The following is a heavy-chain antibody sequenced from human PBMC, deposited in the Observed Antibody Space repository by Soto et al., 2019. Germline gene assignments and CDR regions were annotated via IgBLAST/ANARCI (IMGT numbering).Heavy chain of an antibody. V-gene: IGHV3-13*01. CDR1: GFTFSSYD. D-gene: IGHD3-16*01. CDR2: IGTAGDT. CDR3: ARGGYEYGTGKTSLSSGYYMGV. Sequence: EVQLVESGGGLVQPGGSLRLSCAASGFTFSSYDMHWVRQATGKGLEWVSAIGTAGDTYYPGSVKGRFTISRENAKNSLYLQMNSLRGGETGVYYWARGGYEYGTGKTSLSSGYYMGVWGKGTPVTAFS. J-gene: IGHJ6*03.